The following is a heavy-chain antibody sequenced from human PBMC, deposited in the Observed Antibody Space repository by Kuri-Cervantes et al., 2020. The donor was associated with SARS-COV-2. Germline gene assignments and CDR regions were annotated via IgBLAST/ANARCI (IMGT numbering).Heavy chain of an antibody. CDR2: IYYSGCT. CDR1: GGSISSGDYY. Sequence: LRLSCTVSGGSISSGDYYWSWIRQPPGKGLEWIGYIYYSGCTYYNPSLKSRVTISVDTSKNQFSLKLSSVTAADTAVYYCARESLSGDFWSGYYWNHWFDPWGQGTLVTVSS. J-gene: IGHJ5*02. D-gene: IGHD3-3*01. CDR3: ARESLSGDFWSGYYWNHWFDP. V-gene: IGHV4-30-4*08.